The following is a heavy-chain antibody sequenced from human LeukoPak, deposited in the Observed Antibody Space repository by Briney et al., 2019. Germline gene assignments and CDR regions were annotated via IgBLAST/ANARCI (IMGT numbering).Heavy chain of an antibody. V-gene: IGHV3-23*01. D-gene: IGHD3-16*02. CDR1: GFTFSSYA. J-gene: IGHJ4*02. CDR2: ISGSGGST. Sequence: PGGSLRLSCAASGFTFSSYAMSWVRQAPGKGLGWVSAISGSGGSTYYADSVKGRFTISRDNSKNTLYLQMNSLRAEDTAVYYCAKGRYDYVWGSYRLPGRNLDYWGQGTLVTVSS. CDR3: AKGRYDYVWGSYRLPGRNLDY.